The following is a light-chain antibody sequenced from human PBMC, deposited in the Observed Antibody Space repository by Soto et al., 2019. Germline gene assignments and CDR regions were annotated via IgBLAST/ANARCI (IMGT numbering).Light chain of an antibody. CDR3: ETWDSIVV. V-gene: IGLV4-60*03. J-gene: IGLJ2*01. Sequence: QAVVTQSSSASASLGSSVKLTCTLSSGHSSYIIAWHQQQPGKAPRYLMKLEGSGSYNKGSGVPDRFSGSSSGADRYLTISNLQSEDEADYYCETWDSIVVFGGGTQLTVL. CDR1: SGHSSYI. CDR2: LEGSGSY.